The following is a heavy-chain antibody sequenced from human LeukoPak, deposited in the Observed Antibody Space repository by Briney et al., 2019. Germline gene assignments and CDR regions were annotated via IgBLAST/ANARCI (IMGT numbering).Heavy chain of an antibody. Sequence: LSLTCAVYGGSFSGYYWSWIRQAPGKGLEWVSYISSSGSTIYYADSVKGRFTISRDNAKNSLYLQMNSLRAEDTAVYYCARGVIAFDYWGQGTLVTVSS. CDR2: ISSSGSTI. CDR3: ARGVIAFDY. CDR1: GGSFSGYY. D-gene: IGHD3-16*02. V-gene: IGHV3-11*01. J-gene: IGHJ4*02.